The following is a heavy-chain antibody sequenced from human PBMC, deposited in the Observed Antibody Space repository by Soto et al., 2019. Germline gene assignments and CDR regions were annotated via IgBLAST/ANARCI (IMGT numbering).Heavy chain of an antibody. CDR3: ARDPPRQYDVQSIEDY. D-gene: IGHD3-3*01. J-gene: IGHJ4*02. V-gene: IGHV1-2*02. CDR2: INPSSGGP. CDR1: GYMFTAYY. Sequence: QVQLVQSGAEVKEPGASVKVSCKTSGYMFTAYYIHWVRQAPGQGLEWMGYINPSSGGPISAQKFQARVTLSRDTSTRTAYMELSNLRSDDTAMYYWARDPPRQYDVQSIEDYWGQGTLVTVSS.